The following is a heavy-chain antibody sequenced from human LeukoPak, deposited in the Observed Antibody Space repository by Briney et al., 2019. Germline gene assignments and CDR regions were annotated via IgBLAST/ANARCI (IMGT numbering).Heavy chain of an antibody. J-gene: IGHJ4*02. CDR3: ATYFHDPYYFDY. Sequence: GGSLRLSCAASGFTFSSYTMSWVRQAPGKGLEWVSAISGSGGSTYYADSVKGRFTISRDNSKNTLFLQLNSLRAEDTAVYYCATYFHDPYYFDYWGQGALVTVSS. CDR1: GFTFSSYT. V-gene: IGHV3-23*01. D-gene: IGHD3-22*01. CDR2: ISGSGGST.